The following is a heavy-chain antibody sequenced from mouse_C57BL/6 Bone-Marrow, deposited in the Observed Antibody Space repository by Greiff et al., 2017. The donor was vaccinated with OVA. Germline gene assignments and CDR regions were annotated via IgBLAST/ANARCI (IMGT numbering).Heavy chain of an antibody. Sequence: QVHVKQSGAELARPGASVKLSCKASGYTFTSYGISWVKQRTGQGLEWIGEIYPRSGNTYYNEKFKGKATLTADKSSSTAYMELRSLTSEDSAVYFCARDPSRFDYWGQGTTLTVSS. CDR3: ARDPSRFDY. J-gene: IGHJ2*01. CDR2: IYPRSGNT. CDR1: GYTFTSYG. V-gene: IGHV1-81*01.